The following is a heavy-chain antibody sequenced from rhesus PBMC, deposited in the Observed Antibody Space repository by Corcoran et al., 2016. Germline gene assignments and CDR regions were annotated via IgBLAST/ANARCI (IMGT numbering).Heavy chain of an antibody. J-gene: IGHJ3*01. CDR1: GGSISSSNW. CDR3: ARHVAFDF. V-gene: IGHV4-65*01. Sequence: QVQLQESGPGLVKPSETLSLTCAVPGGSISSSNWGSGSRQSPGKGLEWIGYIYGGSGSTSYNPSLKSRVTISTDTSKNQFSLKLSSVTAADTAVYYCARHVAFDFWGQGLRVTVSS. CDR2: IYGGSGST.